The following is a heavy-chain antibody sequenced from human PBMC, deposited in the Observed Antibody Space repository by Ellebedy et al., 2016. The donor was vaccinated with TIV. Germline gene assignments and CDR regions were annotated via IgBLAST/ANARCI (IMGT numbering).Heavy chain of an antibody. CDR2: ISSNGGYT. V-gene: IGHV3-11*05. Sequence: GESLKISXAPSGFTFSNYAMSWVRQAPGKGLEWVSYISSNGGYTDYADSVRGRFTISRDNGKNSLYLQMNSLRAEDTAIYYCTRDCGGGACYSSHWGQGILVTVSP. CDR1: GFTFSNYA. J-gene: IGHJ4*02. CDR3: TRDCGGGACYSSH. D-gene: IGHD2-21*02.